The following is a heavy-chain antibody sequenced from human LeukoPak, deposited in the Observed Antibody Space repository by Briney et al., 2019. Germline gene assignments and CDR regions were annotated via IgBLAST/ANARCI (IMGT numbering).Heavy chain of an antibody. CDR1: GGSFRSYY. D-gene: IGHD5-12*01. CDR3: ARAHSYSGFAEADF. V-gene: IGHV4-59*01. J-gene: IGHJ4*02. CDR2: IYYSGST. Sequence: SESLSLTCTVSGGSFRSYYWTWIRQPPGKGLEWIAYIYYSGSTNYNPSLKSRATILDTSQNQFSLKLSSVTAADTAVYYCARAHSYSGFAEADFWGQGTLVTVSS.